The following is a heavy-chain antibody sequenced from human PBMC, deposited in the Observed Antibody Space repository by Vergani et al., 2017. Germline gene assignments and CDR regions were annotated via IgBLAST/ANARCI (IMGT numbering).Heavy chain of an antibody. V-gene: IGHV1-8*01. D-gene: IGHD3-3*02. CDR1: GYTFTSYD. CDR3: ARVPFLEWLPLNYYYYGMDV. CDR2: MNPNSGNT. Sequence: QVQLVQSGAEVKKPGASVKVSCKASGYTFTSYDINWVRQATGQGLEWMGWMNPNSGNTGYAQKFQGRVTMTRNTSISTAYMELSSLRSEDTAVYYCARVPFLEWLPLNYYYYGMDVWGQGTTVTVSS. J-gene: IGHJ6*02.